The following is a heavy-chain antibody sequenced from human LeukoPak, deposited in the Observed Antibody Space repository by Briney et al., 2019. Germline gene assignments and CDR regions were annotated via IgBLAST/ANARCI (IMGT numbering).Heavy chain of an antibody. J-gene: IGHJ4*02. Sequence: PGGSLRLSCAASGFTFDDYGLSWVRQAPGKGLEWVSGINWNGGSTVYADSVKGRFTISRDNAKNSLYLQMNSLRAEDTALYYCARVTYYDSLYYFDYWGQGTLVTVSS. CDR1: GFTFDDYG. V-gene: IGHV3-20*04. CDR3: ARVTYYDSLYYFDY. CDR2: INWNGGST. D-gene: IGHD5-12*01.